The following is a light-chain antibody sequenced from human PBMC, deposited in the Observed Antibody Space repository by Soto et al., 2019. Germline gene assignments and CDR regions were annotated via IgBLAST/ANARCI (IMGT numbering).Light chain of an antibody. CDR1: TSNIFSNF. CDR3: ATWDDNVKGPV. CDR2: TNI. J-gene: IGLJ2*01. Sequence: QSVLTQPPSASGPPGQRVTISCSGRTSNIFSNFVSCYQVVPGTAPKLLIYTNIHRPSGVPDRFSGSRSGTSASLDISGLQSDDEADYFCATWDDNVKGPVFGGGTKLTVL. V-gene: IGLV1-44*01.